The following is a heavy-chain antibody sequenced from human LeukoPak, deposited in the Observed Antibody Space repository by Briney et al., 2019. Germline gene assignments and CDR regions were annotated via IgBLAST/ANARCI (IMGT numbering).Heavy chain of an antibody. V-gene: IGHV3-23*01. Sequence: GGSLRLSCAASGLTFSSYSMNWVRQAPGKGLEWVSTISGSGDRTYYADSVKGRFTISRDNSKNTLFLQMNSLRAEDTAVYYCAKGYYGSGSYGWFDYWGQGTLVTVSS. D-gene: IGHD3-10*01. CDR3: AKGYYGSGSYGWFDY. CDR1: GLTFSSYS. CDR2: ISGSGDRT. J-gene: IGHJ4*02.